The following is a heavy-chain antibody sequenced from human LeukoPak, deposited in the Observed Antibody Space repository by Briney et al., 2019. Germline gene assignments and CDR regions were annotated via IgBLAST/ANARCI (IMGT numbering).Heavy chain of an antibody. CDR1: GGSISSSSYY. Sequence: SETLSLTCTVSGGSISSSSYYWGWIRQPPGKGLEWIGSIYYSGSTYYNPSLKSRVTISVDTSKNQFSLKLNSVTAADTAVYYCASSRNDFWSGYGDYWGQGTLVTVSS. CDR3: ASSRNDFWSGYGDY. D-gene: IGHD3-3*01. V-gene: IGHV4-39*01. J-gene: IGHJ4*02. CDR2: IYYSGST.